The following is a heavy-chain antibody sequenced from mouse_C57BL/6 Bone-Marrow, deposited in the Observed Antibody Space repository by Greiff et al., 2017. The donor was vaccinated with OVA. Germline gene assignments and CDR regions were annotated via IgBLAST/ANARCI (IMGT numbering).Heavy chain of an antibody. Sequence: VQLQQPGAELVRPGTSVKLSCKASGCTFTNYWMHWVKQRPGQGLEWIGVIAPSDSYINYNQKFKGRATLTVDTSSSTAYMHLSSLTSEDSAVYYCAHYGSRLYLHYWGQGTSLTVSS. CDR3: AHYGSRLYLHY. CDR1: GCTFTNYW. V-gene: IGHV1-59*01. D-gene: IGHD1-1*01. CDR2: IAPSDSYI. J-gene: IGHJ2*02.